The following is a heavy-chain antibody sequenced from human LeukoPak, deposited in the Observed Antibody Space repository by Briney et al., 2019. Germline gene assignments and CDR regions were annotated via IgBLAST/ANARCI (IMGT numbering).Heavy chain of an antibody. V-gene: IGHV6-1*01. CDR1: GDSVSSNSAA. D-gene: IGHD2-2*01. J-gene: IGHJ4*02. CDR3: ARGGGPNIVVVPAAVFCYY. Sequence: SQTLSLTCAISGDSVSSNSAAWNWIRQSPSRGLEWLGRTYYRSKWYNDYAVSVKSRITINPDTSKNQFSLQLNSVTPEDTAVYYCARGGGPNIVVVPAAVFCYYWGQGTLVTVSS. CDR2: TYYRSKWYN.